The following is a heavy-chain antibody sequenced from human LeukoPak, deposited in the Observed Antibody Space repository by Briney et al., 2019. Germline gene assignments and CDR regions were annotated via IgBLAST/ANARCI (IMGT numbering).Heavy chain of an antibody. D-gene: IGHD3-3*02. CDR2: IFYAGST. J-gene: IGHJ4*02. CDR3: ARIGPILGAAWVDY. CDR1: GYSISSNHW. Sequence: SETLSLTCAVSGYSISSNHWWGWTRQPPGKGLEWIGYIFYAGSTYYNASLKSRVTMSVDTSKDQFSLRLSSVTAVDTAVYYCARIGPILGAAWVDYWGQGTLVSVSS. V-gene: IGHV4-28*01.